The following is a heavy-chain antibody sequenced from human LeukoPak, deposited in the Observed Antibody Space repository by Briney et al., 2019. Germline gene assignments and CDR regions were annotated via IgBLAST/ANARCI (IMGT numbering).Heavy chain of an antibody. CDR3: ARGRGDWWLRYQGYSNYYYYYMDV. V-gene: IGHV4-34*01. D-gene: IGHD5-12*01. Sequence: SETLSLTCAVYGVSFSGYYWSWIRQPPGKGLEWIGEINHSGSTNYNPSLKSRVTISVDTSKNQFSLKRSSVTAADTAVYYCARGRGDWWLRYQGYSNYYYYYMDVWGKGTTVTISS. J-gene: IGHJ6*03. CDR2: INHSGST. CDR1: GVSFSGYY.